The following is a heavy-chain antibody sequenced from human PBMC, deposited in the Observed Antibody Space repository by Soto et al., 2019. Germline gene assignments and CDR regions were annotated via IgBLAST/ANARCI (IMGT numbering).Heavy chain of an antibody. Sequence: QVQLQQWGAGLLKPSETLSLTCAVYGGSFSGYYWSWIRQPPGKGLEWIGEINHSGSTNYNPSLKSRVTISVDTSKNQFSLKLSSVTAADTAVYYCARGLSGSYYVWFDPWGQGTLVTVSS. J-gene: IGHJ5*02. V-gene: IGHV4-34*01. D-gene: IGHD1-26*01. CDR1: GGSFSGYY. CDR3: ARGLSGSYYVWFDP. CDR2: INHSGST.